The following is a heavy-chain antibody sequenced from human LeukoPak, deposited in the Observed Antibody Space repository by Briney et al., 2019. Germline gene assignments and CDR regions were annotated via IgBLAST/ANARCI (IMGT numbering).Heavy chain of an antibody. J-gene: IGHJ4*02. CDR1: GFTFSSYS. CDR3: ARQALSGYCTNGVCPTPFDY. V-gene: IGHV3-48*01. CDR2: ISSSSSTI. Sequence: GGSLRLSCAASGFTFSSYSMNWVRQSPGKGLEWVSYISSSSSTIYYADSVKGRFTISRDNAKNSLYLQMNSLRAEDTAVYYCARQALSGYCTNGVCPTPFDYWGQGTLVTVSS. D-gene: IGHD2-8*01.